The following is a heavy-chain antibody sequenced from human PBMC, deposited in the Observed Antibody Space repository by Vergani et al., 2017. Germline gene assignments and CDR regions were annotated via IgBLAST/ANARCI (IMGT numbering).Heavy chain of an antibody. CDR1: GFSFNSYW. V-gene: IGHV3-74*03. D-gene: IGHD3-10*01. Sequence: DVHLAESGGGFFQPGGSLRLSCSASGFSFNSYWMHWVRQVPGKGLLWVSRIKSDGSITAYADSVKGRFTISRDNSKNTLYLQMNSLRAEDTAVYYCAKDVYYGSGLYYFDYRGQGTLVTVSS. CDR3: AKDVYYGSGLYYFDY. CDR2: IKSDGSIT. J-gene: IGHJ4*02.